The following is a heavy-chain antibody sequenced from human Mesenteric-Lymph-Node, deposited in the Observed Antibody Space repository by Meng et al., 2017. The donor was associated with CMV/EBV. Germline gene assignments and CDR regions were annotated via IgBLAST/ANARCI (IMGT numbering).Heavy chain of an antibody. V-gene: IGHV4-30-4*08. J-gene: IGHJ5*02. Sequence: SETLSLTCTVSGGSISSSGYSWGWIRQPPGKGLEWIGYIYYTGSTYYNPSLKSRVNISRDRSKNQFSLNLSSVTAADTAVYYCARDLPGSYGSLNWFDPWGQGTLVTVSS. CDR1: GGSISSSGYS. CDR2: IYYTGST. D-gene: IGHD5-18*01. CDR3: ARDLPGSYGSLNWFDP.